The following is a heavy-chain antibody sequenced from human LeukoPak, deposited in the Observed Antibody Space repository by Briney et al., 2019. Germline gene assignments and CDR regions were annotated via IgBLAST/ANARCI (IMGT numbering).Heavy chain of an antibody. CDR2: TYYDSQWYR. Sequence: SQTLSLTCTNSGDSVSSNKAAWNWIRQSPSRGLEWLGRTYYDSQWYRDYAVSVKSRMTVNPDTSKNRFSLHLNSVTPEDTAVYYCARNYYGSGSYYTLDSWGPGTLVTVSS. J-gene: IGHJ4*02. D-gene: IGHD3-10*01. CDR3: ARNYYGSGSYYTLDS. CDR1: GDSVSSNKAA. V-gene: IGHV6-1*01.